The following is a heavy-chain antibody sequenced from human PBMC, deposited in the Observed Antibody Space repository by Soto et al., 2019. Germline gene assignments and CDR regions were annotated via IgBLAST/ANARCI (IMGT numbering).Heavy chain of an antibody. D-gene: IGHD3-10*01. CDR2: IYNDGTT. CDR1: GLPVAGSY. J-gene: IGHJ6*02. V-gene: IGHV3-53*01. Sequence: GSLLLSCVASGLPVAGSYMAWVRQAPGKGLEWASVIYNDGTTYYSQSVEGRFTISRDTSKNTLYLQMDRLRDEDTAVYYCVRPLPSGQTHARDVWGQGTTVTVSS. CDR3: VRPLPSGQTHARDV.